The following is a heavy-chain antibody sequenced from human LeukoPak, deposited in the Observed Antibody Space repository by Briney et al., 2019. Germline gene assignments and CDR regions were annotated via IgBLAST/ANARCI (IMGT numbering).Heavy chain of an antibody. CDR2: IIPIFGTA. CDR1: GGTFSSYA. Sequence: ASVNVSCKASGGTFSSYAISWVRQAPGQGLEWMGRIIPIFGTANYAQKFQGRVTITADESTSTAYMELSSLRSEDTAVYYCARDVGSWYGGAYDYWGQGTLVTVSS. D-gene: IGHD6-13*01. J-gene: IGHJ4*02. CDR3: ARDVGSWYGGAYDY. V-gene: IGHV1-69*15.